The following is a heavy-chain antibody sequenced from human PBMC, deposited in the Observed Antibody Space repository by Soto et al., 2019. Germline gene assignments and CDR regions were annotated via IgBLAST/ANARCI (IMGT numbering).Heavy chain of an antibody. CDR2: IYYSGST. CDR3: ARGGGSPDY. CDR1: GGSICSYY. D-gene: IGHD1-26*01. V-gene: IGHV4-59*08. Sequence: SETLSLTCTVSGGSICSYYRSWIRQPPGKGLEWIGYIYYSGSTNYNPSLKSRVTISVDTSKNQFSLKLSSVTAADTAVYYCARGGGSPDYWGQGTLVTVSS. J-gene: IGHJ4*02.